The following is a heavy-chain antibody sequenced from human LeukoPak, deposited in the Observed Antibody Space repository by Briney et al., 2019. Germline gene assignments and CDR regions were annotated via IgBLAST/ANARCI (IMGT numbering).Heavy chain of an antibody. V-gene: IGHV1-2*02. D-gene: IGHD3-10*01. CDR2: INPHSGAT. Sequence: ASVKVSCKASGFTFSGYYMHWVRQAPGQGLEWMAWINPHSGATNYAQKFQGRVTMSRDTSIRTAFMELSSLRSDDTAMYYCSRDLLMYYSASGESNWGQGTQVTVSS. J-gene: IGHJ4*02. CDR1: GFTFSGYY. CDR3: SRDLLMYYSASGESN.